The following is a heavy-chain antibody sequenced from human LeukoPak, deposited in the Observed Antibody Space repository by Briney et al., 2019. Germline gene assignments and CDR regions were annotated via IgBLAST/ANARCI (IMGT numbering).Heavy chain of an antibody. V-gene: IGHV3-23*01. J-gene: IGHJ6*02. Sequence: GGSLRLSCAASGFTFSSYAMSWVRQAPGKGLEWVSAISVSGGSTYYADSVKGRFTISRDNAKNSVYLQMNSLRAEDTAVYYCARPSVRGVIYGMDVWGQGTTVTVSS. CDR1: GFTFSSYA. CDR3: ARPSVRGVIYGMDV. CDR2: ISVSGGST. D-gene: IGHD3-10*01.